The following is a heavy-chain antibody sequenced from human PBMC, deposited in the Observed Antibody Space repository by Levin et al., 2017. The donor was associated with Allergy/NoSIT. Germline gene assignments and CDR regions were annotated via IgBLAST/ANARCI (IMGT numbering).Heavy chain of an antibody. V-gene: IGHV4-34*01. J-gene: IGHJ4*02. CDR1: DGSFNDYY. CDR2: INHSGST. Sequence: SETLSLTCAVYDGSFNDYYWSWIRQPPGKGLEWIGEINHSGSTNYNPSLKSRVTISVDTSKNQFSLKLSSVTAADTAVYYCASFVPPGKASWGQGTLVTVSS. D-gene: IGHD3-3*01. CDR3: ASFVPPGKAS.